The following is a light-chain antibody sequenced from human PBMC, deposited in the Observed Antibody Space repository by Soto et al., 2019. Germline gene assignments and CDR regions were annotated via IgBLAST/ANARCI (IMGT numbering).Light chain of an antibody. CDR2: AAS. J-gene: IGKJ1*01. Sequence: DIQMTQSPSSLSASVGDRVTITCRASQNINTYLSWYQRRPGKAPKLLIYAASSLQSGVPSRFSGSGSGTDFTLTISSLQPEDFATYYCQQSYSTPRTFGQGTKVDIK. V-gene: IGKV1-39*01. CDR1: QNINTY. CDR3: QQSYSTPRT.